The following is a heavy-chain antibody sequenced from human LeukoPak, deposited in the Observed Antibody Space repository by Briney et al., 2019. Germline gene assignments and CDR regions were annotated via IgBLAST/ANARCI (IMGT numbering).Heavy chain of an antibody. CDR3: ARMQSSSGWLVGGYYYMDV. CDR1: GDSVSSNSAA. J-gene: IGHJ6*03. CDR2: TYYRSKWYN. D-gene: IGHD6-19*01. V-gene: IGHV6-1*01. Sequence: SQTLSLTCAIYGDSVSSNSAAWNWIRQSPSRGLEWLGRTYYRSKWYNDYAVSVKSRITINPDTSKNQFSLQLNSVTPEDTAVYYCARMQSSSGWLVGGYYYMDVWGKGTTVTVSS.